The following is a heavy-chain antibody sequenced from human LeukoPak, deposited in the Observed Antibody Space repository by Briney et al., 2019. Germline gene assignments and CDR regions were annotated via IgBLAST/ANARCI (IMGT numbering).Heavy chain of an antibody. J-gene: IGHJ4*02. D-gene: IGHD3-22*01. CDR2: IYYSGST. CDR3: ASLALTYYYDSSGYYGDY. V-gene: IGHV4-59*01. CDR1: GGSISSYY. Sequence: SETLPLTCTDSGGSISSYYWSWIRQPPGKGLEWIGYIYYSGSTNYNPSLKSRVTISVDTSKNQFSLKLSSVTAADTAVYYCASLALTYYYDSSGYYGDYWGQGTLVTVSS.